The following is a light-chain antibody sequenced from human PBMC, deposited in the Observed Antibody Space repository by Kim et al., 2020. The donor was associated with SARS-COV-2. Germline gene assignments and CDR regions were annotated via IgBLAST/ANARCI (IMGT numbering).Light chain of an antibody. Sequence: DIQMTQSPSTLSASVGDRVTITCRAGQSISNCLAWYQQKPGQAPKLLIYDASSLESEVPSRFSGSGSGTEFTLTISSLQADDFASYYCQQYYSYPVTFGGGTKVDIK. CDR1: QSISNC. J-gene: IGKJ4*01. V-gene: IGKV1-5*01. CDR3: QQYYSYPVT. CDR2: DAS.